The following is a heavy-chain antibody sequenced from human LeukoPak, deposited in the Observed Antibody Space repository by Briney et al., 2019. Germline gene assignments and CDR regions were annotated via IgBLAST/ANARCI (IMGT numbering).Heavy chain of an antibody. CDR3: ARGETMDV. D-gene: IGHD5-24*01. J-gene: IGHJ6*03. Sequence: GSLRLSCVALEFSSVTYWMSWVRQAPGKGPEWVANINEDGSEKHYVGSVRGRCTISRDHANNSLHLQMNSLRPGDMAVYYCARGETMDVWGKGTTVTASS. V-gene: IGHV3-7*01. CDR1: EFSSVTYW. CDR2: INEDGSEK.